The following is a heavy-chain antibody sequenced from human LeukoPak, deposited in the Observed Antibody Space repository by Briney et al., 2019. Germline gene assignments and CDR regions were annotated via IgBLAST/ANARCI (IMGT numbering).Heavy chain of an antibody. CDR2: IYYSGST. D-gene: IGHD6-19*01. V-gene: IGHV4-39*07. CDR1: GGSISSSSYY. J-gene: IGHJ5*02. CDR3: ASSEAVAGTFNWFDP. Sequence: SGTLSLTCTVSGGSISSSSYYWGWIRQPPGKGLEWIGSIYYSGSTYYNPSLKSRVTISVDTSKNQFSLKLSSVTAADTAVYYCASSEAVAGTFNWFDPWGQGTLVTVSS.